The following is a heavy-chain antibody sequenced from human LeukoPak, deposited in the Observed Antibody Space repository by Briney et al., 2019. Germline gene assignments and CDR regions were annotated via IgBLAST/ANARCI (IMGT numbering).Heavy chain of an antibody. CDR2: INPNSGGT. CDR1: GYTFTGYY. CDR3: ARDADAVTTILVNDY. D-gene: IGHD4-17*01. V-gene: IGHV1-2*02. J-gene: IGHJ4*02. Sequence: RASVKVSCKASGYTFTGYYMHWVRQAPGQGLEWMGWINPNSGGTNYAQKFQGRVTMTRDTSISTAYMELSRLRSDDMAVYYCARDADAVTTILVNDYWGQGTLVTVSS.